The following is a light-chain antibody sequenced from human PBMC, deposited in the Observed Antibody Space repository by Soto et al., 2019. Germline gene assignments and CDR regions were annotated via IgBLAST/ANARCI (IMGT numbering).Light chain of an antibody. J-gene: IGKJ1*01. Sequence: EIVLTQSQATLSLSPGERATLSCRASQSVSSYLAWYQQKPGQAPRLLIYDASNRATGIPARFSGSGSGTDFTLTISSLEPEDFAVYYCQQRSNWPPTFGKGTKVDIK. V-gene: IGKV3-11*01. CDR3: QQRSNWPPT. CDR2: DAS. CDR1: QSVSSY.